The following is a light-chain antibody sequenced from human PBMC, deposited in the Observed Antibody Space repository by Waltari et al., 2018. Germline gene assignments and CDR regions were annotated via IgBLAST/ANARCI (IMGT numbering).Light chain of an antibody. CDR3: QQRYNWPPLT. Sequence: EIVLTQSPATLSLSPGERATLSCRASQGVNTFLAWYQQKPGQAPRLLIYDASNRATGIPARFSGSGSGTDFTLTISSLEPEDFAVYYCQQRYNWPPLTFGGGTKVEIK. V-gene: IGKV3-11*01. J-gene: IGKJ4*01. CDR1: QGVNTF. CDR2: DAS.